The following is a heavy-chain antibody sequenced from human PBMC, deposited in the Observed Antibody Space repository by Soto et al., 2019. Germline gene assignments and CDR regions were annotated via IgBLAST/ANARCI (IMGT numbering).Heavy chain of an antibody. D-gene: IGHD3-22*01. V-gene: IGHV4-38-2*01. CDR3: ARTDNVGYYTY. Sequence: TVSLTCAVSGDSISSCYYWAWIRQPPVKGLEWIVSIYHSGTAYYNPSLKSRVTISVDTSKNQFSLRLSSVTAADSAVYYCARTDNVGYYTYCGQGTLDNVSS. CDR2: IYHSGTA. CDR1: GDSISSCYY. J-gene: IGHJ4*02.